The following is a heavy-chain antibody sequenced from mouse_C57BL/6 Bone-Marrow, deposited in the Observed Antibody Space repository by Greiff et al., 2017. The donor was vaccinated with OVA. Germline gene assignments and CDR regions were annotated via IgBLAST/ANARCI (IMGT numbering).Heavy chain of an antibody. J-gene: IGHJ2*01. V-gene: IGHV5-6*02. D-gene: IGHD1-1*01. CDR3: ARHGDYGSFFDY. CDR1: GFTFSSYG. Sequence: DVKLVESGGDLVKPGGSLKLSCAASGFTFSSYGMSWVRQTPDKRLEWVATISSGGSYTYYPDSVKGRFTISRDNAKNTPYLQMSSLKSEDTAMYYCARHGDYGSFFDYWGQGTTLTVSS. CDR2: ISSGGSYT.